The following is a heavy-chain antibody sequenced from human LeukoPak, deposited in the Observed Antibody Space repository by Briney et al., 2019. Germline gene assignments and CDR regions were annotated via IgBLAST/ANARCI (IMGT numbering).Heavy chain of an antibody. J-gene: IGHJ4*02. V-gene: IGHV3-74*01. D-gene: IGHD2-2*01. CDR3: AKDLSPASIVVVPAATFDY. CDR1: GFTFSSYW. Sequence: GGSLRLSCAASGFTFSSYWMHWVRQAPGKGLVWVSRINSDGGSTSYADSVKGRFTISRDNAKNTLYLQMNSLRAEDTAVYYCAKDLSPASIVVVPAATFDYWGQGTLVTVSS. CDR2: INSDGGST.